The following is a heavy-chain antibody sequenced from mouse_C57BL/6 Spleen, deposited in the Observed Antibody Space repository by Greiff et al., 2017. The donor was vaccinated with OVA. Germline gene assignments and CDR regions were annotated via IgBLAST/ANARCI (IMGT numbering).Heavy chain of an antibody. J-gene: IGHJ4*01. V-gene: IGHV2-9*01. Sequence: VKVVESGPGLVAPSQSLSITCPVSGFSLTSFGVDWVRPPPGKGLEWVGVIWGGGSTNYNSALMSRLSISKDNSKSQVFLKMNSLQTDDTAMDDCAKLNYYYGSKSYAMDYWGQGTSVTVSS. D-gene: IGHD1-1*01. CDR2: IWGGGST. CDR3: AKLNYYYGSKSYAMDY. CDR1: GFSLTSFG.